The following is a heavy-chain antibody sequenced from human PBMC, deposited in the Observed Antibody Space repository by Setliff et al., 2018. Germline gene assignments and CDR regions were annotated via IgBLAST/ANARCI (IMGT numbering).Heavy chain of an antibody. CDR2: IKQDGSEK. J-gene: IGHJ3*02. CDR3: ARLGPSRGAFDI. V-gene: IGHV3-7*01. Sequence: GGSLRLSCGASGFIFSNFGMHWVRQAPGKGLEWVANIKQDGSEKYYVDSVKGRFTISRDNAKNSLYLQMDSLRAEDTAVYYCARLGPSRGAFDIWGQGTMVT. D-gene: IGHD3-10*01. CDR1: GFIFSNFG.